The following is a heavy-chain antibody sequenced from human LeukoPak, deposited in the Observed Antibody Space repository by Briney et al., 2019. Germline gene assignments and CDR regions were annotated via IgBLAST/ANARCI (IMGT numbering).Heavy chain of an antibody. CDR2: IYYSGST. Sequence: KSSETLSLTCTVSGGSVSSYYWGWIRQPPGKGLEWIGYIYYSGSTNYNPSLKSRVTISVDTSKNQFSLKLSSVTAADTAVYYCARAGGRYGYGPGDYWGQGALVTVSS. V-gene: IGHV4-59*02. CDR1: GGSVSSYY. D-gene: IGHD5-18*01. J-gene: IGHJ4*02. CDR3: ARAGGRYGYGPGDY.